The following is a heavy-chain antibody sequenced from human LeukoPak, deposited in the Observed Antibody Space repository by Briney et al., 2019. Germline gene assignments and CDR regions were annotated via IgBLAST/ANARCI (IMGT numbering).Heavy chain of an antibody. D-gene: IGHD3-22*01. J-gene: IGHJ3*02. CDR3: ARVGSSGYYYLGAFDI. Sequence: GGSLRLSCAASGFTLSSYSMNWVRQAPGKGLEWVSSISSSSSYIYYADSVKGRFTISRDNAKNSLYLQMNSLRAEDTAVYYCARVGSSGYYYLGAFDIWGQGTMVTVSS. CDR2: ISSSSSYI. CDR1: GFTLSSYS. V-gene: IGHV3-21*01.